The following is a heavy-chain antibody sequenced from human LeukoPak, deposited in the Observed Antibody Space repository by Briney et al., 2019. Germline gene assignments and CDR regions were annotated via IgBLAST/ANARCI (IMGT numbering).Heavy chain of an antibody. CDR3: AXLTEVAPTRPQGFDL. J-gene: IGHJ2*01. D-gene: IGHD5-12*01. CDR2: XXXXXSTT. CDR1: XFXXXXXX. V-gene: IGHV3-48*03. Sequence: PGGSLRLSCAASXFXXXXXXXXXVXXXRGXXXXXVXXXXXXXSTTYYADSXPGRFTVSRDNAKNSLYLLMNSLRAEDTAVYYCAXLTEVAPTRPQGFDLWGRGTLVTVSS.